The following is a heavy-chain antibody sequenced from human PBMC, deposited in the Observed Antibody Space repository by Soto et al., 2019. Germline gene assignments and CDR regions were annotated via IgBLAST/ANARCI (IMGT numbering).Heavy chain of an antibody. CDR1: EFNFSDYY. V-gene: IGHV3-11*04. CDR2: ISGNGEII. CDR3: ARDQLYYNDISGRPLNAFDV. J-gene: IGHJ3*01. Sequence: GGSLRLSCAGSEFNFSDYYIHWIIRAPGKGLDWFSYISGNGEIIQYADSVEGRFTISRDNAKNSLYLQMNSLRAEDTAVYYCARDQLYYNDISGRPLNAFDVWGQGTMVTVSS. D-gene: IGHD3-22*01.